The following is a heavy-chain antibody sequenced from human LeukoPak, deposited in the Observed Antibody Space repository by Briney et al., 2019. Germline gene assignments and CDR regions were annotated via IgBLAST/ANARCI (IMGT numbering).Heavy chain of an antibody. CDR1: GYTFTGYY. D-gene: IGHD3-22*01. CDR3: ARDADYYYDSSGNGAFDI. J-gene: IGHJ3*02. V-gene: IGHV1-2*02. CDR2: INPNSGGT. Sequence: ASVKVSCKASGYTFTGYYMHWVRQAPGQGLEWMGWINPNSGGTNYAQKFQGRVTMTRDTSISTAYMELSRLRSDDTAVYYCARDADYYYDSSGNGAFDIWGQGTMVTVSS.